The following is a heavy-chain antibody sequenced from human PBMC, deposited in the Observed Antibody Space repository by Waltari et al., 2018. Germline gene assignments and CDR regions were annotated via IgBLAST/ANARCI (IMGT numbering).Heavy chain of an antibody. CDR2: IRSKAYGGAT. J-gene: IGHJ4*02. D-gene: IGHD3-16*01. CDR1: GFPVGEYG. CDR3: TRALYDYVWGSYSGVDY. Sequence: EVQLVESGGGLVQPGRSLRLCWTASGFPVGEYGLSWVRPSAGKGLEWVGFIRSKAYGGATQYAASLKVRFTISRDDSKSIAYLQMTSLKTEDTAVYDCTRALYDYVWGSYSGVDYWGQGTLVTVSS. V-gene: IGHV3-49*04.